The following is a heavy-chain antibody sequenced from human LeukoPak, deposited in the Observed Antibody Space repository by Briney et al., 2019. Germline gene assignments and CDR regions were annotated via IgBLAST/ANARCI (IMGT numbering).Heavy chain of an antibody. CDR3: AKGGGYSYGEIDY. D-gene: IGHD5-18*01. V-gene: IGHV3-23*01. CDR2: ISGGGGSA. J-gene: IGHJ4*02. CDR1: GFTFSSYA. Sequence: PGGSLRLSCTASGFTFSSYAMSWVRQAPGKGLEWVSAISGGGGSAYYADSVEGRFTISRDNSKNTLYLQMNSLRAEDTAVYYCAKGGGYSYGEIDYWGQGTLVTVSS.